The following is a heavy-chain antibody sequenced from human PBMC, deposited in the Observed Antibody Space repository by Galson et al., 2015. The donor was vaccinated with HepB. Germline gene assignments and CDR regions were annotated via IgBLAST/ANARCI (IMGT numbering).Heavy chain of an antibody. CDR2: IWYDGSNQ. CDR1: GFTFSRHG. CDR3: AREDPTVAVAVLDY. D-gene: IGHD2-2*01. J-gene: IGHJ4*02. V-gene: IGHV3-33*01. Sequence: SLRLSCAASGFTFSRHGMHWVRQAPGKGLEWVALIWYDGSNQYYGDSVKGRFTISRDNAKITLYLQMNSLRVEDTAVYYCAREDPTVAVAVLDYWGQGTLVAVSS.